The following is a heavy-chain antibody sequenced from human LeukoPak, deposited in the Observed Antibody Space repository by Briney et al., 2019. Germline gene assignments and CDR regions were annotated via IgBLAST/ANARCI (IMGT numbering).Heavy chain of an antibody. D-gene: IGHD1-1*01. CDR3: ARDVTTDY. CDR1: GFSFSSYS. J-gene: IGHJ4*02. Sequence: GGSPRLSCAASGFSFSSYSMNWVRQAPGKGLEWVSSMGNSGSYIFYADSVKGRFTISRDNAKNSLYLQMNGLRAEDTAVYYCARDVTTDYWGQGTLVTVSS. V-gene: IGHV3-21*06. CDR2: MGNSGSYI.